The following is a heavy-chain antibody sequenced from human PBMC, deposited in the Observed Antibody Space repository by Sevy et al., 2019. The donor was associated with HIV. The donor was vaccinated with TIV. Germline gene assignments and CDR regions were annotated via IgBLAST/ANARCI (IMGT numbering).Heavy chain of an antibody. CDR3: ARRNDFDI. CDR2: VYYTGGT. CDR1: GGSINSDH. J-gene: IGHJ3*02. Sequence: SETLSLTCTVSGGSINSDHWNWIRQPPGKGLEWIGYVYYTGGTNYNPSLKNRVTISVDRTKNQFSLKLTSVTAADTAVYYCARRNDFDIWGQGTVVTVSS. V-gene: IGHV4-59*08.